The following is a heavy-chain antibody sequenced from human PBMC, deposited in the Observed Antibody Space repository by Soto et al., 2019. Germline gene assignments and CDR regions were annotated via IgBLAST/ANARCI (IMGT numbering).Heavy chain of an antibody. V-gene: IGHV1-69*12. CDR2: IISIFGTA. CDR1: GGTFSSYA. D-gene: IGHD1-26*01. CDR3: AAAREVRYYYYGMDV. Sequence: QVQLVQSGAEVKKPGSSVKVSCKASGGTFSSYAISWVRQAPGQGLEWMGGIISIFGTADYAQKFQGRVTITADESTSTTYMELSSLRSEDTAVYYCAAAREVRYYYYGMDVWGQGTTVTVSS. J-gene: IGHJ6*02.